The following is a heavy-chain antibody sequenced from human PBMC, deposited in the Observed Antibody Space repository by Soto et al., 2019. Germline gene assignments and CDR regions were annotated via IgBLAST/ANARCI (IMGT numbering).Heavy chain of an antibody. CDR2: SNPSGGST. J-gene: IGHJ6*02. D-gene: IGHD6-19*01. V-gene: IGHV1-46*01. CDR3: AKVRYSSPMGYYYGMDV. Sequence: GASVKVSCKASGYTFTSYYMHWVRQTPGRGLEWMGISNPSGGSTSYAQKFQGRVTMTSDTSTSTVYMELSSLRSEDTAVYYCAKVRYSSPMGYYYGMDVWGQGTMVTVSS. CDR1: GYTFTSYY.